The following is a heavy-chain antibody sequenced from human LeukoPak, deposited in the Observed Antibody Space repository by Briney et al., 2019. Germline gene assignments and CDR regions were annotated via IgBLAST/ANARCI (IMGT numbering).Heavy chain of an antibody. Sequence: SVKVSCKASGDTFNNFAISWVRQAPGQGLEWMGGIIPTFGTANYAQKFQSGVTITADESTGTVYMELSSLRFEDTAMYYCAREHGDDLSPGGDTFDIWGQGTMVTVSS. CDR2: IIPTFGTA. CDR1: GDTFNNFA. J-gene: IGHJ3*02. D-gene: IGHD5-12*01. V-gene: IGHV1-69*01. CDR3: AREHGDDLSPGGDTFDI.